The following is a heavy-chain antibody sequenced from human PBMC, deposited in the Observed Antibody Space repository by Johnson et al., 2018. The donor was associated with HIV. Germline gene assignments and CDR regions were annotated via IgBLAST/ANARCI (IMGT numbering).Heavy chain of an antibody. Sequence: EKLVESGGGLVQPGGSLKLSCAASGFTFSDHWMYWVRQAPGKWLVWVSRIKSDGRSQNYADSVRGRFTIARDNAKNSLHLQMNSLRAEDTAVYYCAKRTQDAYGPHDAFDIWGQGTMVTVSS. V-gene: IGHV3-74*01. CDR1: GFTFSDHW. J-gene: IGHJ3*02. D-gene: IGHD3-10*01. CDR3: AKRTQDAYGPHDAFDI. CDR2: IKSDGRSQ.